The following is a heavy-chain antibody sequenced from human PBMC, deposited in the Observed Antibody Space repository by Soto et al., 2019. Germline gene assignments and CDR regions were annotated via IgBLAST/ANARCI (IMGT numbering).Heavy chain of an antibody. Sequence: PSQTLSLTCAISGYSVSSNSAALNWIRESPSRGLGWLGRTYYRSKWYNDYAVSVKSRITINPGTSKNQFSLQLNSVTPEDTAVYYCARDGANTASCTEVYYYYDMYILGLGTT. V-gene: IGHV6-1*01. J-gene: IGHJ6*02. CDR1: GYSVSSNSAA. CDR3: ARDGANTASCTEVYYYYDMYI. CDR2: TYYRSKWYN. D-gene: IGHD2-8*02.